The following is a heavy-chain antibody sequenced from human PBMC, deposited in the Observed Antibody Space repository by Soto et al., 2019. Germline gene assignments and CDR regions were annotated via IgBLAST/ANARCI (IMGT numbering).Heavy chain of an antibody. CDR2: ISATSSNT. J-gene: IGHJ4*02. Sequence: WGSLRLSCVASGFTFSIYAITCFRQAPWKGLEWVSSISATSSNTYYADSVKGRFTISRDNSKNTLFLHMNSLRAEDTALYYCAKDESNSNPLYYFDYWGQGTLVTVSS. CDR1: GFTFSIYA. CDR3: AKDESNSNPLYYFDY. D-gene: IGHD3-22*01. V-gene: IGHV3-23*01.